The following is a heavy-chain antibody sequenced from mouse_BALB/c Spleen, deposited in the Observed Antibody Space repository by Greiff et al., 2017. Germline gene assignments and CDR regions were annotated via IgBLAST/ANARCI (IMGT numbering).Heavy chain of an antibody. Sequence: VQLQESGPQLVRPGASVKISCKASGYSFTSYWMHWVKQRPGQGLEWIGMIDPSDSETRLNQKFKDKATLTVDKSSSTAYMQLSSPTSEDSAVYYCARRNWDNYAMDYWGQGTSVTVSS. CDR2: IDPSDSET. V-gene: IGHV1-74*04. D-gene: IGHD4-1*01. CDR1: GYSFTSYW. J-gene: IGHJ4*01. CDR3: ARRNWDNYAMDY.